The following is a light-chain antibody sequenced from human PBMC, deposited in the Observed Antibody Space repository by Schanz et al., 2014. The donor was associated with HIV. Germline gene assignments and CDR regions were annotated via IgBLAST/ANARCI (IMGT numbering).Light chain of an antibody. CDR3: SSYAGSTL. CDR1: NSDIGSYNL. Sequence: QSVLTQPASVSGSPGQSVTISCSGTNSDIGSYNLVSWYQQHPGKAPKLMIYEVTKRPSGVPDRFSGSKSGNTASLTVSGLQAEDEADYYCSSYAGSTLFGGGTKLTVL. J-gene: IGLJ2*01. CDR2: EVT. V-gene: IGLV2-14*02.